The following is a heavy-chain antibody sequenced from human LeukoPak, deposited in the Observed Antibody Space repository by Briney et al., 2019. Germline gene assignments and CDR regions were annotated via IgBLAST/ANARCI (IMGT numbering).Heavy chain of an antibody. CDR1: GGSFSGYY. D-gene: IGHD1-26*01. Sequence: PSETLSLTCAVYGGSFSGYYWSWIRQPPGKGLEWIGEINHSGSTNYNPSLKSRVTISVDTSKNQFSLKLSSVTAADTAVYYCARTAKRGVVGVPLGYWGQGTLVTVSS. V-gene: IGHV4-34*01. CDR2: INHSGST. J-gene: IGHJ4*02. CDR3: ARTAKRGVVGVPLGY.